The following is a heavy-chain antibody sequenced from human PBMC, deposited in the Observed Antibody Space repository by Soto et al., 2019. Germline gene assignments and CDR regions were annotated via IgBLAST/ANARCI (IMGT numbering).Heavy chain of an antibody. D-gene: IGHD1-26*01. J-gene: IGHJ4*02. CDR1: GFTFSSYS. CDR3: ARDFPPSRWELLPNYFDY. Sequence: GGSLRLSCAASGFTFSSYSMNWVRQAPGKGLEWVSYISSSSSTIYYADSVKGRFTISRDNAKNSLYLQMNSLRDEDTAVYYCARDFPPSRWELLPNYFDYWGQGTLVTVSS. V-gene: IGHV3-48*02. CDR2: ISSSSSTI.